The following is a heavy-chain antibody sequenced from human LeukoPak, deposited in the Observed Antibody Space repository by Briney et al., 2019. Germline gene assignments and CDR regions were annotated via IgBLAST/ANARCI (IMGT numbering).Heavy chain of an antibody. CDR3: ARGFADYYDSSGYLFYFDY. CDR1: GYTFTSYD. CDR2: MNPNSGNT. J-gene: IGHJ4*02. D-gene: IGHD3-22*01. V-gene: IGHV1-8*03. Sequence: ASVKVSCKTSGYTFTSYDINWVRQATGQGLEWMGWMNPNSGNTGYAQKFQGRVTITRNTSIGTAYMELSSLRSEDTAVYYCARGFADYYDSSGYLFYFDYWGQGTLVTVSS.